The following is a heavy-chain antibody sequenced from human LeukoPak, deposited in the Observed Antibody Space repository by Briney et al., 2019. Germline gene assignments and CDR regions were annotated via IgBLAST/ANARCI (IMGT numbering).Heavy chain of an antibody. CDR1: GGSISSYY. D-gene: IGHD4-17*01. V-gene: IGHV4-59*01. CDR2: IYYSGST. J-gene: IGHJ4*02. CDR3: ARTNGDYVLY. Sequence: SETLSLTCTVSGGSISSYYWSWIRQPPGKGLEWIGYIYYSGSTNYNPPLKSRATISVDTSQNQFSLKLSSVTAADTAVYYCARTNGDYVLYWGQGTLVTVSS.